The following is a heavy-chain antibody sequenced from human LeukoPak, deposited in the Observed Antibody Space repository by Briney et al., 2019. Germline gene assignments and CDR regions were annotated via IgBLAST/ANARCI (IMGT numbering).Heavy chain of an antibody. CDR1: GFTFSSYD. CDR3: ARVPKDGYSYGFYDF. D-gene: IGHD5-18*01. Sequence: PGGSLRLSCAASGFTFSSYDMNWVRQAPGKGRECMSYITTSGSITLYPDSVKGRFTISRDNARNSLYMLMTSLRPEDTAVYYCARVPKDGYSYGFYDFWGHGILVTVAS. J-gene: IGHJ4*01. CDR2: ITTSGSIT. V-gene: IGHV3-48*03.